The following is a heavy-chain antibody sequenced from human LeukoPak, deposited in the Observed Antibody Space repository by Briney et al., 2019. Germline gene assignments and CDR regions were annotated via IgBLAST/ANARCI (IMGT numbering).Heavy chain of an antibody. V-gene: IGHV3-23*01. D-gene: IGHD6-13*01. CDR1: GFTFSSYA. J-gene: IGHJ6*04. CDR3: ASLYSSSWSYYGMDV. CDR2: ISGSGSST. Sequence: GGSLRLSCAASGFTFSSYAMSWVRQAPGKGLGWVSAISGSGSSTYYADSVKGRFTISRDNSKNTLYLQMNSLRAEDTAVYCCASLYSSSWSYYGMDVWGKGTTVTVSS.